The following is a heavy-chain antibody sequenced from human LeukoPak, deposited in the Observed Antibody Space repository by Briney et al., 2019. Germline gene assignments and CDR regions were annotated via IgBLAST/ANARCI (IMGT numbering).Heavy chain of an antibody. Sequence: PSETLSLTCTVSGGSISSSSYYWGWVRQPPGKGLEWIGSIYYSGSTYYNPSLKSRVTISVDTSKNQFSLKLSSVTAADTAVYYCANGLYYDSSGYYPGPYYFDYWGQGTLVTVSS. CDR3: ANGLYYDSSGYYPGPYYFDY. CDR1: GGSISSSSYY. CDR2: IYYSGST. J-gene: IGHJ4*02. V-gene: IGHV4-39*01. D-gene: IGHD3-22*01.